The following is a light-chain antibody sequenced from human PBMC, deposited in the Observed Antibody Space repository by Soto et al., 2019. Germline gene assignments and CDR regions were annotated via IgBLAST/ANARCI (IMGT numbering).Light chain of an antibody. V-gene: IGLV3-21*02. CDR3: QVYDTTFNYYV. CDR1: NIGGKS. J-gene: IGLJ1*01. CDR2: DDT. Sequence: SYELIQAPSVSVAPGQTASVTCGGNNIGGKSVHWFQQKPGQAPILLLFDDTVRPSGIPERFSGSNFGNTATLTITRVEAGDEDEYYCQVYDTTFNYYVFGPGTKVTVL.